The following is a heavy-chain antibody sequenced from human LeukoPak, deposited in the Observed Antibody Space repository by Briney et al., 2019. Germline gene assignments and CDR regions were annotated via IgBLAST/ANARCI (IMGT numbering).Heavy chain of an antibody. CDR3: AKVGRDGYNPLGY. CDR1: GFTFSSYW. V-gene: IGHV3-7*01. Sequence: GGSLRLSCAASGFTFSSYWMSWVRQAPGKGLEWVANIKQDGSEKYYVDSVKGRFTISRDNSKNTLYLQMNSLRAEDTAVYYCAKVGRDGYNPLGYWGQGTLVTVSS. D-gene: IGHD5-24*01. J-gene: IGHJ4*02. CDR2: IKQDGSEK.